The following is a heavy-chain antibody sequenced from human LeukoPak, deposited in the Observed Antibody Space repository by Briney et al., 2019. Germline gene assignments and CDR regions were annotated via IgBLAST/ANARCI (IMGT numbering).Heavy chain of an antibody. CDR3: GRLGIITAAGSNDY. Sequence: GGSLRLSCAASGFTFSSYAMHWVRQAPGKGLEWVSYISYSGDTKYYTDSVKGRFTVSRDNAKNSLYLQMNSLRVEDTAVYYCGRLGIITAAGSNDYWGQGTLVTVSS. J-gene: IGHJ4*02. V-gene: IGHV3-48*03. D-gene: IGHD6-13*01. CDR2: ISYSGDTK. CDR1: GFTFSSYA.